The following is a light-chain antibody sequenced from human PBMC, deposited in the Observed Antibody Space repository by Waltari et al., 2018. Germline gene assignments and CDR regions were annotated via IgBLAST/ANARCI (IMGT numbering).Light chain of an antibody. CDR2: YDS. V-gene: IGLV3-21*01. J-gene: IGLJ1*01. CDR3: QVWDANNEPGL. CDR1: NIGTKS. Sequence: SYVLTQPPSVSVAPGETARITCGGHNIGTKSVHWYRQKPGQAPVLVISYDSDRPSGCPERFSGSNSGDTATLPISRVEAGDEADYYCQVWDANNEPGLFGTGTEVTV.